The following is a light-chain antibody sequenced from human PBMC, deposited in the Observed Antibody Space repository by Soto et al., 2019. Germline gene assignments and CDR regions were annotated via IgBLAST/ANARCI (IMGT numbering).Light chain of an antibody. J-gene: IGLJ1*01. CDR1: SSDVGYYDY. V-gene: IGLV2-8*01. CDR2: EVT. CDR3: SSYAGSNNFV. Sequence: VFTQPPSASGFPGQSVTSSCTGPSSDVGYYDYVSCYQQHPGKAPKLMIYEVTKRPSGVPDRVSAAKSGNTASLTVSGLRAEDEADYYCSSYAGSNNFVFGSGTKVTVL.